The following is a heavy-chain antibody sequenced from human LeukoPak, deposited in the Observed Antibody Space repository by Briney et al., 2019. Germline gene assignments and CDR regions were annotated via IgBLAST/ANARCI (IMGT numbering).Heavy chain of an antibody. D-gene: IGHD4/OR15-4a*01. CDR2: ISGGGVRT. CDR3: AKAQGIDYGDQLHS. J-gene: IGHJ4*02. V-gene: IGHV3-23*01. CDR1: GFTFRNYA. Sequence: GGSLRLSCAASGFTFRNYAMTWVRQAPGKGLEWVSGISGGGVRTYYGDSGKGRFTISRDNSKNTLYLQMNNLRAEDTAVYYCAKAQGIDYGDQLHSWRQGTLVTVSS.